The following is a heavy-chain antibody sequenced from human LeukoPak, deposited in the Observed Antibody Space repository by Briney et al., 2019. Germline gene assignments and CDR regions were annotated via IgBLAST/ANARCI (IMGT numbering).Heavy chain of an antibody. Sequence: GESLKISCKGSGYSFTSYWIGWVRQMPGKGLEWMGIIYPGDSDTRYSPSFQGQVTISADKSISTAYLQWSSLKASDTAMYYCARSYYDILTGYYSPPYYYYYYMDVWGKGTTVTVSS. CDR3: ARSYYDILTGYYSPPYYYYYYMDV. J-gene: IGHJ6*03. D-gene: IGHD3-9*01. CDR2: IYPGDSDT. CDR1: GYSFTSYW. V-gene: IGHV5-51*01.